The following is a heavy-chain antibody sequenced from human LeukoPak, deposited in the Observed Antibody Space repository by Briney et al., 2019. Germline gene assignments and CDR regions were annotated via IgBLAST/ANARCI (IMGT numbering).Heavy chain of an antibody. CDR2: ISYDGSNK. V-gene: IGHV3-30*04. Sequence: GGSLRLSCAASGFTFSSYAMHWVRQAPGKGLEWVAVISYDGSNKYYADSVKGRFTISRDNSKNTLYLQMNSLRAEDTAVYYCAREYSSSWSYNTFDYRGQGTLVTVSS. CDR3: AREYSSSWSYNTFDY. D-gene: IGHD6-13*01. CDR1: GFTFSSYA. J-gene: IGHJ4*02.